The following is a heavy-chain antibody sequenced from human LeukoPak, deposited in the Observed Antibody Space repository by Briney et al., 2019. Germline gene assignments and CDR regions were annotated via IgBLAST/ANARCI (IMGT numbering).Heavy chain of an antibody. CDR1: GFTFSSYW. Sequence: PGGSLRFSCAASGFTFSSYWMSWVRQAPGKGLEWVANIKQDGSEKYYVDSVKGRFTISRDNAKNSLYLQMNSLRAEDTAVYYCATSRGNYGDYSSAWYFDLWGRGTLVTVSS. CDR2: IKQDGSEK. J-gene: IGHJ2*01. CDR3: ATSRGNYGDYSSAWYFDL. D-gene: IGHD4-17*01. V-gene: IGHV3-7*02.